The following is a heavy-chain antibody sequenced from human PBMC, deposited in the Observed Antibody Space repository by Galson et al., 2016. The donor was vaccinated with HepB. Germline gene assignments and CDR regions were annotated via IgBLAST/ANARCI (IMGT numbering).Heavy chain of an antibody. D-gene: IGHD6-25*01. J-gene: IGHJ6*02. CDR2: IWYDGRHK. V-gene: IGHV3-33*01. CDR3: VRDRAARDTVYYYGMDV. Sequence: SLRLSCAASGFTFNDYGMHWVRQAPGTGLEWVALIWYDGRHKYYAASVKGRFTISRDNSKNTLHLQMYRLRAEDTAVYYCVRDRAARDTVYYYGMDVWGQGSTVTVSS. CDR1: GFTFNDYG.